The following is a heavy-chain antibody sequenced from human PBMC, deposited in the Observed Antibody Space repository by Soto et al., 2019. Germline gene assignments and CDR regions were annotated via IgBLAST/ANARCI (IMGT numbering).Heavy chain of an antibody. D-gene: IGHD3-10*01. CDR2: IYYSGSA. CDR1: GGSINNRSVY. J-gene: IGHJ4*02. CDR3: ARRPLVRGIIPYYFDS. V-gene: IGHV4-39*01. Sequence: SETLDLTCTVSGGSINNRSVYWGWVRQPPGKRLEWIGSIYYSGSAYYNPSLKSRLTISVDTSKNQFSLNLSSVTAADTAVYFCARRPLVRGIIPYYFDSWGQGTLVTVSS.